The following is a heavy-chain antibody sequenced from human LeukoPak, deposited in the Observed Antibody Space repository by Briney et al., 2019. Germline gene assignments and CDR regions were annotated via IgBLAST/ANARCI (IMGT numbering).Heavy chain of an antibody. J-gene: IGHJ1*01. D-gene: IGHD3-22*01. CDR2: ITPNADRT. Sequence: GGSLRLACAASGFTFGSYGMSWVRQAPGKGLEWVSFITPNADRTSYADSVEGRFTISRDNPRNTLYMQMNSLRDEDAAVYYCAIMHGYYDGSGYWVQWGQGTLVTVSS. CDR1: GFTFGSYG. CDR3: AIMHGYYDGSGYWVQ. V-gene: IGHV3-23*01.